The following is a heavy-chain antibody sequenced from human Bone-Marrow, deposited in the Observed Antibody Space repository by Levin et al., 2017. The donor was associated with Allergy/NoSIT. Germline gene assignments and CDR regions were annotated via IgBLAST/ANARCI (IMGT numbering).Heavy chain of an antibody. CDR1: GGSVSSGSYY. CDR3: ARGTTIAYLAR. V-gene: IGHV4-61*01. CDR2: IYYSGST. J-gene: IGHJ4*02. D-gene: IGHD5-12*01. Sequence: PSETLSLTCTVSGGSVSSGSYYWSWIRQPPGKGLEWIGYIYYSGSTNYNPSLKSRVTISVDTSKNQFSLKLSSVTAADTAVYYCARGTTIAYLARWGQGTLVTVSS.